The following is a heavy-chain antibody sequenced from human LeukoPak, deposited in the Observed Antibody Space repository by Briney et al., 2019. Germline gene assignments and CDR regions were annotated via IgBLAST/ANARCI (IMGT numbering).Heavy chain of an antibody. J-gene: IGHJ3*02. V-gene: IGHV4-59*01. CDR1: GASISSYY. CDR3: AKVPVWGGSDAFDI. Sequence: SETLSLTCTVSGASISSYYWSWIRQPPGMGLEWIGYVYYSGTTYYNPSLKGRVTISLDMSKTQFSLKLSSVTAADTAVYYCAKVPVWGGSDAFDIWGQGTMVTVSS. D-gene: IGHD7-27*01. CDR2: VYYSGTT.